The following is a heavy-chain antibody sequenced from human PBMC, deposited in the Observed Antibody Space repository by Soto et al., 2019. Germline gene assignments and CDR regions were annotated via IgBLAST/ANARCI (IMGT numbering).Heavy chain of an antibody. D-gene: IGHD3-22*01. CDR1: GFTFSSHS. CDR2: MSSSGTYI. V-gene: IGHV3-21*01. Sequence: EVQLVESGGGLVKPGGSLRLSCAASGFTFSSHSMNWVRQAPGRGLEWVSSMSSSGTYIYYADSVKGRFTISRDNAKNSLYLQMNSLRADDKAVYYCERGYYYDSSGCIDYWGQGTLVTVSS. J-gene: IGHJ4*02. CDR3: ERGYYYDSSGCIDY.